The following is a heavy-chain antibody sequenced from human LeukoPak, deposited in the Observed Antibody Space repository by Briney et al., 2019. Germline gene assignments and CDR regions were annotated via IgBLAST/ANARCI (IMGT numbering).Heavy chain of an antibody. Sequence: PSETLSLTCTVSGGSISSSSYYWGWIRQPPGKGLEWIGSIYHSGSTYYNPSLKSRVTISVDTSKNQFSLKLSSVTAADTAVYYCARGYYYDSSGYRHDAFDIWGQGTMVTVSS. CDR3: ARGYYYDSSGYRHDAFDI. V-gene: IGHV4-39*07. J-gene: IGHJ3*02. D-gene: IGHD3-22*01. CDR2: IYHSGST. CDR1: GGSISSSSYY.